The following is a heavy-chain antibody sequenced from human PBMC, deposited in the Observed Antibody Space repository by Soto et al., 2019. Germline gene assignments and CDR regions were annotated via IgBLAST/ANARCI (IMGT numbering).Heavy chain of an antibody. CDR1: GFTFSIYA. J-gene: IGHJ6*02. Sequence: GGSLRLSCAASGFTFSIYAMSWVRQAPGKGLEWVSAISGSGGSTHYADSVKGRFTISRDNSKNTLYLQMNSLRADDTAVYYCAKFSFGGYDRAWDVWGQGTTVTVSS. CDR3: AKFSFGGYDRAWDV. V-gene: IGHV3-23*01. D-gene: IGHD5-12*01. CDR2: ISGSGGST.